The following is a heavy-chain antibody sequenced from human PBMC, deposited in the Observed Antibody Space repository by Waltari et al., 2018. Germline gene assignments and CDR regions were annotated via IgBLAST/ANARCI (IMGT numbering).Heavy chain of an antibody. CDR3: ARGSRLASGTFFPTATDN. CDR1: GYAFSTYD. Sequence: QVQLVQSGAEVKEPGASVKVSCKASGYAFSTYDLNWVRQAAGQGLEWLGWMNPNIGNTGYAPKFQGRVPMTSDTSISTAYMELSSLRSDDTAVYYCARGSRLASGTFFPTATDNWAQGTPVTVSS. D-gene: IGHD3-10*01. V-gene: IGHV1-8*01. CDR2: MNPNIGNT. J-gene: IGHJ4*02.